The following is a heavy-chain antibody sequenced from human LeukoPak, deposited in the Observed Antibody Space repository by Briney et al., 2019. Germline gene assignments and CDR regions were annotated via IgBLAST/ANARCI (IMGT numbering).Heavy chain of an antibody. CDR1: GGSISSYY. CDR3: AREYKTDFWSGYDY. CDR2: IYYSGST. J-gene: IGHJ4*02. V-gene: IGHV4-59*12. Sequence: SETLSLTCTVSGGSISSYYWSWIRQPPGKGLEWIGYIYYSGSTNYNPSLKSRVTISVDTSKNQFSLKLSSVTAADTAVYYCAREYKTDFWSGYDYWGQGTLVTVSS. D-gene: IGHD3-3*01.